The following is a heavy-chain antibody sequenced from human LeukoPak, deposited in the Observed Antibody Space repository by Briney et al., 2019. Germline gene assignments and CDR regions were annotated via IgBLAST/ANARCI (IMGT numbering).Heavy chain of an antibody. D-gene: IGHD6-19*01. Sequence: SETLSLTCAAYGWSFSGYYWNWIRQPPGKELEWIGEINHSGSTNYNPSLKSRVTISVDTSKNQFSLKLSSVTAADTAVYYCARDPFIAGAGTMNYYGMDVWGKGTTVTVSS. CDR1: GWSFSGYY. CDR2: INHSGST. J-gene: IGHJ6*04. CDR3: ARDPFIAGAGTMNYYGMDV. V-gene: IGHV4-34*01.